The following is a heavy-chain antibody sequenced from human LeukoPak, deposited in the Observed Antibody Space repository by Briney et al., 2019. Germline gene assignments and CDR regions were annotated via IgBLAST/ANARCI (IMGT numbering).Heavy chain of an antibody. CDR3: ARDVMAVAYDAFDI. D-gene: IGHD6-19*01. CDR1: GFSFSSYE. V-gene: IGHV3-48*03. Sequence: GGSLRLSCAASGFSFSSYEMSWVRQAPGKGPEWISYISSSGNTRDSADAVKGRFTTSRDNAKNSLYLQMNSLRAEDTAVYYCARDVMAVAYDAFDIWGQGTTVTVSS. J-gene: IGHJ3*02. CDR2: ISSSGNTR.